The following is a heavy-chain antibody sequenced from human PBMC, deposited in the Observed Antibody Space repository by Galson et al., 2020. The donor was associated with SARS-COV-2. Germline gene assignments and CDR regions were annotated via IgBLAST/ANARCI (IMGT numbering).Heavy chain of an antibody. CDR3: ARGYVFFIAVAGKYFDS. V-gene: IGHV4-34*01. J-gene: IGHJ4*02. Sequence: SQTLSLTCAAYGGSFSTHYWTWIRQSPGKGLEWIGEVTRSGSDTYNPYLKSRVAISIDTSRNQFSLKLTSVTAADTAVYYCARGYVFFIAVAGKYFDSWSQGTLVTVSS. D-gene: IGHD6-19*01. CDR2: VTRSGSD. CDR1: GGSFSTHY.